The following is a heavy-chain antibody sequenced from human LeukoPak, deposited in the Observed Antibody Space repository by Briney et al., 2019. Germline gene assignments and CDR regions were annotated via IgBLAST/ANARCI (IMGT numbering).Heavy chain of an antibody. CDR2: ISWNSGSI. CDR1: GFTFDDYA. J-gene: IGHJ6*02. V-gene: IGHV3-9*01. CDR3: AKVMITFGGVRYGMDV. Sequence: GESLRLSCAASGFTFDDYAMHWVRQVPGKGLEWVSGISWNSGSIGYADSVKGRFTISRDNAKNSLYLQMNSLRAEDTALYYCAKVMITFGGVRYGMDVWGQGTTVTVSS. D-gene: IGHD3-16*01.